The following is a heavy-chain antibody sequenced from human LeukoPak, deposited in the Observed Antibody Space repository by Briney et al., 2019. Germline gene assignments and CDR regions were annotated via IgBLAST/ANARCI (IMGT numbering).Heavy chain of an antibody. CDR2: ISGSGDDT. J-gene: IGHJ4*02. Sequence: GGSLRLSCAASGFTFTDSYMTWVRQAPGKGLEWLSYISGSGDDTNYADSVRGRFTISRDTSRSTLYLQMNSLRAEDAAVYYCAKAPVTSCRGAFCYPFDYWGQGTLVTVSS. V-gene: IGHV3-11*03. CDR3: AKAPVTSCRGAFCYPFDY. CDR1: GFTFTDSY. D-gene: IGHD2-15*01.